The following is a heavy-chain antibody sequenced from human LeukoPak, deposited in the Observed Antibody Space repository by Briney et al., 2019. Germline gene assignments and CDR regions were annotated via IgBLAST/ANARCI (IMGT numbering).Heavy chain of an antibody. V-gene: IGHV1-18*01. CDR2: ISAYNGNT. J-gene: IGHJ4*02. CDR3: ARDVPYYHGSGSYYNGLPIDY. D-gene: IGHD3-10*01. Sequence: ASVKVSCKASGYTFTSYGISWVRQAPGQGLEWMGWISAYNGNTNYAQKLQGRVTMTTDTSTSTAYMELRSLRSDDTAVYYCARDVPYYHGSGSYYNGLPIDYWGQGTLVTVSS. CDR1: GYTFTSYG.